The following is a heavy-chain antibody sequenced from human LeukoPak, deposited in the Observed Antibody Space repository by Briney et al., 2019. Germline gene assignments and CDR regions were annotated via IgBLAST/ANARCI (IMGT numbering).Heavy chain of an antibody. Sequence: GGSLRLSCAASGFTFSSYGMSWVRQAPGKGLEWVSAISGSGGSTYYADSVKGRFTISRDNSKNTLYLQMNSLRAEDTAVYYCAKEDGLRYFDWLLAPDYWGQGTLVTVSS. D-gene: IGHD3-9*01. CDR2: ISGSGGST. CDR1: GFTFSSYG. CDR3: AKEDGLRYFDWLLAPDY. V-gene: IGHV3-23*01. J-gene: IGHJ4*02.